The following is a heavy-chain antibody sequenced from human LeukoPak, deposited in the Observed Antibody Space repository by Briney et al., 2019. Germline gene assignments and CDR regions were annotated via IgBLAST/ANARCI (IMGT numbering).Heavy chain of an antibody. V-gene: IGHV3-66*01. J-gene: IGHJ3*02. D-gene: IGHD6-13*01. CDR1: GFTVSSNY. Sequence: GGSLRLSCAASGFTVSSNYMSWVRQAPGKGLEWVSVIYSGGSTYYADSVKGRFTISRDNSKNTLYLQMNSLRAEDTAVYYCARDGYSSSWKAFDIWGQGTMVTVSS. CDR2: IYSGGST. CDR3: ARDGYSSSWKAFDI.